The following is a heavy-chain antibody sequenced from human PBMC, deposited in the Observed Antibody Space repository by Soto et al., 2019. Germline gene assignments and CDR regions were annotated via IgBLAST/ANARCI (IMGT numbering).Heavy chain of an antibody. D-gene: IGHD2-8*01. V-gene: IGHV3-23*01. CDR3: AKCMQAYWNYDAHHI. J-gene: IGHJ3*02. Sequence: GGSLRLSCAASGFTFSSYSMTWVRQAPGKGLEWVAHITGSAGTTYYADSVKGRFTISRDTSRNTVYPQMNSLRAEDTALYYCAKCMQAYWNYDAHHIWGQGTMVTVSS. CDR1: GFTFSSYS. CDR2: ITGSAGTT.